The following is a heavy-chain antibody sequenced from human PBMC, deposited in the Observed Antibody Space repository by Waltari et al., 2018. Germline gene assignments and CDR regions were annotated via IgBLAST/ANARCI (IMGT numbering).Heavy chain of an antibody. CDR2: LYPMEGT. CDR1: GASISIPGYF. D-gene: IGHD4-17*01. CDR3: ARPVVDGDFGIHFDY. V-gene: IGHV4-39*01. J-gene: IGHJ4*02. Sequence: QLQLQESGPGLVKPSETLSLTCSVSGASISIPGYFWGWLRQPPGKGLEWIGSLYPMEGTYYNPSLRIRVTISADTSNTEFFLNLNSVTAADTAMYYCARPVVDGDFGIHFDYWGQGSLVTV.